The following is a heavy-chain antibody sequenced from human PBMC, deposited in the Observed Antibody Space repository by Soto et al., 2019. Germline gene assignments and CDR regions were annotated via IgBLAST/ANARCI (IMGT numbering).Heavy chain of an antibody. CDR3: VRGYTGYGNFSY. V-gene: IGHV3-74*01. Sequence: GGSLRHSCQASGLTFSSSWMHWVRQAAGKGLVWVSRNSIGGSAIYYADSVKGRFNISRNHARNTLYLQMDSLRAEDTAVYFCVRGYTGYGNFSYWGQGTLVTVSS. CDR2: NSIGGSAI. CDR1: GLTFSSSW. D-gene: IGHD5-12*01. J-gene: IGHJ4*02.